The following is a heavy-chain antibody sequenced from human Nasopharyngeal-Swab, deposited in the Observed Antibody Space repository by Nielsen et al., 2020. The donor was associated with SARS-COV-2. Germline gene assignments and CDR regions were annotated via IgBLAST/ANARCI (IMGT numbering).Heavy chain of an antibody. J-gene: IGHJ4*02. CDR3: ARDFLVATWSGYYDY. V-gene: IGHV1-46*01. Sequence: ASVKVSCKVSGYTLTELSMHWVRQAPGKGLEWMGIINPSGGSTSYAQKFQGRVTMTRDTSTSTVYMELSSLRSEDTAVYYCARDFLVATWSGYYDYWGQGTLVTVSS. CDR1: GYTLTELS. CDR2: INPSGGST. D-gene: IGHD3-3*01.